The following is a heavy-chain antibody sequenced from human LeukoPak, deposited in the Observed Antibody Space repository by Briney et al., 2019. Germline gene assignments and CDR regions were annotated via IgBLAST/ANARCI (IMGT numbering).Heavy chain of an antibody. J-gene: IGHJ4*02. D-gene: IGHD3-10*01. CDR2: IYYSGST. CDR3: ARAPHPDYYGSGSYLGFDY. Sequence: SETLSLTCTVSGGSISSYYWSWIRQPPGKGLEWIGYIYYSGSTNYNPSLKSRVTISVDTSKNQFSLKLCSVTAADTAVYYCARAPHPDYYGSGSYLGFDYWGQGTLVTVSS. CDR1: GGSISSYY. V-gene: IGHV4-59*01.